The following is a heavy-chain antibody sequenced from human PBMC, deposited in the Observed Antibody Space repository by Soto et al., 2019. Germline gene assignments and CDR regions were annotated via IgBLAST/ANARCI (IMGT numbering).Heavy chain of an antibody. D-gene: IGHD6-25*01. J-gene: IGHJ4*02. CDR3: ARLYGFSGFDY. CDR1: DGSISNYY. Sequence: SQTLPLTCTVADGSISNYYCSWIRKPPGKGLEWIGYIYYSGSTNYNPSLKSRVTISVDTSKNQFSLKLSSVTAADTAVYYCARLYGFSGFDYWGQGTLVTVSS. CDR2: IYYSGST. V-gene: IGHV4-59*08.